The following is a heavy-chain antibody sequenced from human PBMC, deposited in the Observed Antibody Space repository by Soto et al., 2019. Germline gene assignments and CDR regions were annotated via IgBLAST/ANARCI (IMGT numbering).Heavy chain of an antibody. Sequence: QVQLVESGGGVVQPGRSLRLSCAASGFSFSNYAMHWVRQAPGMGLEWVAVISYDGTNKYYADSVKGRFTIARDNSKNTLYLQMNSLRAEATAVYYSARDQTYYYDSSSPYYYGMDFWGQGTAVTVSS. CDR1: GFSFSNYA. D-gene: IGHD3-22*01. CDR2: ISYDGTNK. CDR3: ARDQTYYYDSSSPYYYGMDF. J-gene: IGHJ6*02. V-gene: IGHV3-30-3*01.